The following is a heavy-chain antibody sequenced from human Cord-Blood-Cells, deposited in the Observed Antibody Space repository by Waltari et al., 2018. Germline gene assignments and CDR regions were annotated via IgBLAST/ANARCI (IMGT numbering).Heavy chain of an antibody. CDR1: GGSISSSSYY. D-gene: IGHD2-8*01. J-gene: IGHJ6*02. CDR3: ARRCRYYYYGMDV. V-gene: IGHV4-39*01. CDR2: IYYSGST. Sequence: QLQLQESGPGLVKPSETLSLTCTVSGGSISSSSYYRGWLRQPPGKGLEWIGSIYYSGSTYYNPSLKSRVTISVDTSKNQFSLKLSSVTAADTAVYYCARRCRYYYYGMDVWGQGTTVTVSS.